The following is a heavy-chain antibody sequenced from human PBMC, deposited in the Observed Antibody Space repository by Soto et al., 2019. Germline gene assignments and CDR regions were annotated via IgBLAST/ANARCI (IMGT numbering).Heavy chain of an antibody. CDR1: GFTFSSYA. CDR3: ARGDRGGSGSPASYYYSGVDV. CDR2: VSAGGDMT. V-gene: IGHV3-23*01. Sequence: DVQLLESGGHLVQPGGSLRLSCAASGFTFSSYAMSWVRQAPGKGLEWVSSVSAGGDMTYYSDSVKGRFTISRDNSNNALFLHMNSLIIEGTALYYCARGDRGGSGSPASYYYSGVDVWGEGTTVTVS. D-gene: IGHD2-15*01. J-gene: IGHJ6*02.